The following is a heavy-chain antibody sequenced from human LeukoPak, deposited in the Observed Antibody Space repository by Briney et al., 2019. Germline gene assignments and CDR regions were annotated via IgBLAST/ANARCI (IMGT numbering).Heavy chain of an antibody. V-gene: IGHV5-51*01. Sequence: GESLKISCKGSGYSFTNYWIGWVRQMPGKGLEWMGIIYPGYSDTRYSPSFQGQVTISADKSISTAYLQWSSLKASDTVMYYCARISEYSSSSGSYYYHMDVWGKGTTVTISS. CDR3: ARISEYSSSSGSYYYHMDV. CDR1: GYSFTNYW. J-gene: IGHJ6*03. D-gene: IGHD6-6*01. CDR2: IYPGYSDT.